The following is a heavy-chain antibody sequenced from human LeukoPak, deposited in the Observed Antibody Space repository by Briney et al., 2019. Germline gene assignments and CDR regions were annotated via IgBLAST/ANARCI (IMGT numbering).Heavy chain of an antibody. CDR3: AKDPHSSGWFNWFDP. V-gene: IGHV3-33*06. CDR2: IWYDGSNK. Sequence: PGGSLRLSCAASGFTFSSYGMHWVRQAPGKGLEWVAVIWYDGSNKYYADSVKGRFTISRDNSKNTLYLQMNSLRADDTAVYCCAKDPHSSGWFNWFDPWGQGTLVTVSS. J-gene: IGHJ5*02. D-gene: IGHD6-19*01. CDR1: GFTFSSYG.